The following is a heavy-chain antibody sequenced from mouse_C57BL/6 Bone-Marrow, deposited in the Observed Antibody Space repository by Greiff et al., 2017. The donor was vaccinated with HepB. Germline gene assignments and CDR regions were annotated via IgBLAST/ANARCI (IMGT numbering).Heavy chain of an antibody. V-gene: IGHV10-1*01. CDR1: GFSFNTYA. CDR3: VRPDGYSFAY. J-gene: IGHJ3*01. D-gene: IGHD2-3*01. CDR2: IRSKSNNYAT. Sequence: EVMLVESGGGLVQPKGSLKLSCAASGFSFNTYAMNWVRQAPGKGLEWVARIRSKSNNYATYYADSVKDRFTISRDDSESMLYLQMNNLKTEDTAMYYCVRPDGYSFAYWGQGTLVTVSA.